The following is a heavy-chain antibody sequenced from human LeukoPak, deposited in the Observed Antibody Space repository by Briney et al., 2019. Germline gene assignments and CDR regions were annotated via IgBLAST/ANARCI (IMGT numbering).Heavy chain of an antibody. Sequence: GGSLRLSCAASGFTFSSYWMHWVRQAPGKGLVWVSRISPVGSSTIYADSVKGRFTISRDNAKNMLYLQVNSLRAEDTAVYYCARVQDIAVTGLAYWGQGTLVTVSS. V-gene: IGHV3-74*01. J-gene: IGHJ4*02. CDR2: ISPVGSST. CDR1: GFTFSSYW. D-gene: IGHD6-19*01. CDR3: ARVQDIAVTGLAY.